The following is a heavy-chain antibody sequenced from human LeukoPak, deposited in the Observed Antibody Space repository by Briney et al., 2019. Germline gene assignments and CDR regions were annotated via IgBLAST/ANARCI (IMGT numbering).Heavy chain of an antibody. Sequence: PGGPLRLSCAASGFTGSHNYMSWVRQAPGKGLEWVSVIYSGGSTYYADSVKGRFTISRDNSKNTLYLQMNSLRAEDTAVYYCAREVTMVRGVINGWFDPWGQGTLVTVSS. CDR3: AREVTMVRGVINGWFDP. D-gene: IGHD3-10*01. CDR2: IYSGGST. J-gene: IGHJ5*02. V-gene: IGHV3-53*01. CDR1: GFTGSHNY.